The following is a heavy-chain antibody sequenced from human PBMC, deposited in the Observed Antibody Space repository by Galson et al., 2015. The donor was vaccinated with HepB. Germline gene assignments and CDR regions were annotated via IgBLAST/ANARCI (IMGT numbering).Heavy chain of an antibody. J-gene: IGHJ6*02. CDR3: ARDGRIAVAGTYYYGMDV. V-gene: IGHV3-30-3*01. CDR1: GFTFSSYA. Sequence: SLRLSCAASGFTFSSYAMHWVRQAPGKGLEWVAVISYDGSNKYYADSVKGRFTISRDNSENTLYLQMNSLRAEDTAVYYCARDGRIAVAGTYYYGMDVWGQGTTVTVSS. D-gene: IGHD6-19*01. CDR2: ISYDGSNK.